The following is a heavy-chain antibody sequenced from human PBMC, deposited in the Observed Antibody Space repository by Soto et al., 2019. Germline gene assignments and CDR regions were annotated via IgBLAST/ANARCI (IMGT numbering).Heavy chain of an antibody. CDR3: AKDVAYYHGSGSPVGGYYYYYGLDV. J-gene: IGHJ6*02. CDR2: ISYDGSNK. D-gene: IGHD3-10*01. CDR1: GFTFSSYG. Sequence: GGSLRLSCAASGFTFSSYGMHWVRQAPGKGLEWVAVISYDGSNKYYADSVKGRFTISRDNYKNTLYLQMNSLRAEDTAVYYCAKDVAYYHGSGSPVGGYYYYYGLDVWGQGTTVTVSS. V-gene: IGHV3-30*18.